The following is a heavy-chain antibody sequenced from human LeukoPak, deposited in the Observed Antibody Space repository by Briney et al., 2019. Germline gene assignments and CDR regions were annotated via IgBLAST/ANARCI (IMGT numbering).Heavy chain of an antibody. V-gene: IGHV1-2*04. CDR2: INPNSGGT. CDR3: ARLPYEVGFDP. CDR1: GYTFTGYY. Sequence: ASVKVSCKASGYTFTGYYMHWVRQAPGQGLEWMGWINPNSGGTNYAQKFQGWVTMTRDTSISTAYMELSRLRSEDTAVYYCARLPYEVGFDPWGQGTLVTVSS. D-gene: IGHD3-3*01. J-gene: IGHJ5*02.